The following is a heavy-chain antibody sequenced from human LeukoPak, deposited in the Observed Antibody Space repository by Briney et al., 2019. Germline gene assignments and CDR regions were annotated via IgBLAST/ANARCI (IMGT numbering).Heavy chain of an antibody. CDR2: INPNSGGT. CDR1: GYTFTGYY. Sequence: ASVKVSCKASGYTFTGYYMHWVRQAPGQGLEWMGWINPNSGGTNYAQKFQGRVTMTRDTSISTAYMELSRLRSDDTAVYYCARDEIRGLRFSLTNWFDPWGQGTLVTVSS. CDR3: ARDEIRGLRFSLTNWFDP. D-gene: IGHD3-3*01. V-gene: IGHV1-2*02. J-gene: IGHJ5*02.